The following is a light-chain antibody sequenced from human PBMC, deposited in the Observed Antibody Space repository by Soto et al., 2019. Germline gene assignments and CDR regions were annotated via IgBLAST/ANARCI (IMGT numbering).Light chain of an antibody. CDR1: QSLAGNY. V-gene: IGKV3-20*01. CDR3: QQYVSKTT. CDR2: GTS. J-gene: IGKJ3*01. Sequence: DIVLRQSQGTLSLSPGETATFSCRASQSLAGNYLAWYQKKPGHAPRHLISGTSSRATGIPDWFSGSGSGTDFTHTISRLEPEDFSVYYCQQYVSKTTFGPGTKVDIK.